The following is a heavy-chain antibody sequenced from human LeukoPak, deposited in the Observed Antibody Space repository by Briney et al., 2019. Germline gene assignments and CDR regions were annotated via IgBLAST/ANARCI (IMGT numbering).Heavy chain of an antibody. CDR3: ARDRGIAARGWFDP. Sequence: GGSLRLSCAASGITVSSNYMSWVRQAPGKGLEWVSVIYSGGSTYYADSVKGRFTISRDNSKNTLYLQMNSLRAEDTAVYYCARDRGIAARGWFDPWGQGTLVTVSS. D-gene: IGHD6-6*01. CDR1: GITVSSNY. V-gene: IGHV3-53*05. J-gene: IGHJ5*02. CDR2: IYSGGST.